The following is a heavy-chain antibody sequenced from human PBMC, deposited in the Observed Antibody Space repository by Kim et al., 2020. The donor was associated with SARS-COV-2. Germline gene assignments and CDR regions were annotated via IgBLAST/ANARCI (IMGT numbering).Heavy chain of an antibody. D-gene: IGHD6-19*01. J-gene: IGHJ4*02. V-gene: IGHV4-39*01. Sequence: SETLSLTCTVSGDTISSNYYWTWIRRSPGKGLEWIGSVFYSGRTYYSPSLRSRISFYADTSKNQFSLKVTSVTAADTAVYYCARRGAVAGNPVFDYWGQGILVTVSS. CDR2: VFYSGRT. CDR1: GDTISSNYY. CDR3: ARRGAVAGNPVFDY.